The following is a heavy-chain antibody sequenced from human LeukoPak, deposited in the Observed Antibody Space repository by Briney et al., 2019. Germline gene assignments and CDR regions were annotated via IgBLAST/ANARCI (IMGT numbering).Heavy chain of an antibody. Sequence: GGSLRLSCAASGFTFSRYTMNWVRQAPGKGLEWVSTITYTSTYIYYADSVKGRFTISRDNAKNSLHLQMNSLRAEDTGVYYCARDPDRYSSGWYFDPWGQGTLVTVSS. J-gene: IGHJ5*02. CDR1: GFTFSRYT. CDR3: ARDPDRYSSGWYFDP. CDR2: ITYTSTYI. V-gene: IGHV3-21*01. D-gene: IGHD6-19*01.